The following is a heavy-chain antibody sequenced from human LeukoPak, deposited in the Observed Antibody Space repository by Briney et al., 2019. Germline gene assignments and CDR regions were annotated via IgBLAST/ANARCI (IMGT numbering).Heavy chain of an antibody. Sequence: PGGSLRLSCAASGFTFSTYRMNWVRQAPGKGLEWVSSISSSSSYTYYADSVKGRFTISRDNAKNSLYLQMNSLRAEDTAVYYCARDLGQYYDTSDNWFDPWGQGTLVTVSS. D-gene: IGHD3-22*01. CDR3: ARDLGQYYDTSDNWFDP. J-gene: IGHJ5*02. CDR1: GFTFSTYR. V-gene: IGHV3-21*01. CDR2: ISSSSSYT.